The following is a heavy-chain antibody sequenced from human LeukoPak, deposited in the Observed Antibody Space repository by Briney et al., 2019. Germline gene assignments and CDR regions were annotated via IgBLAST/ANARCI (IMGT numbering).Heavy chain of an antibody. Sequence: SETLSLTCTVSGYSIGSGHYWGWIRQPPGKGLEWIGSIYHSGSTYYNPSLKSRVTISVDTSKNQFSLKLSSVTAADTAVYYCARDATMMGNYFNYWGQGTLVTVSS. CDR3: ARDATMMGNYFNY. J-gene: IGHJ4*02. CDR2: IYHSGST. D-gene: IGHD5-12*01. V-gene: IGHV4-38-2*02. CDR1: GYSIGSGHY.